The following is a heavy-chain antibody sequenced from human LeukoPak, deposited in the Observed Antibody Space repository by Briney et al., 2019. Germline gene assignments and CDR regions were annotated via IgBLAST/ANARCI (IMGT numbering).Heavy chain of an antibody. V-gene: IGHV3-7*01. D-gene: IGHD3-3*01. J-gene: IGHJ4*02. CDR2: INLDGSQK. Sequence: PGGSLRLSCAASGFTFSNYWMAWVRQAPGKGPEWVANINLDGSQKYYVDSVKGRFTISRDNAKNSLYLQMNSLRAEDTAVYYCARLDYDFWSGYSLPDYWGQGTLVTVSS. CDR3: ARLDYDFWSGYSLPDY. CDR1: GFTFSNYW.